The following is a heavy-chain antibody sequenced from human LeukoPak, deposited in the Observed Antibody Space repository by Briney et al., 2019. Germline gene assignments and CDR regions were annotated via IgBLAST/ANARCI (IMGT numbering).Heavy chain of an antibody. J-gene: IGHJ4*02. D-gene: IGHD3-22*01. Sequence: GGSLRLSRAASGFTFSSYWMSWVRQAPGKGLEWVANIKQDGSEKYYVDSVKGRFTISRDNAKNSLYLQMNSLRAEDTAVYYCASAAGLYYYDSSGYYPFDYWGQGTLVTVSS. V-gene: IGHV3-7*01. CDR1: GFTFSSYW. CDR2: IKQDGSEK. CDR3: ASAAGLYYYDSSGYYPFDY.